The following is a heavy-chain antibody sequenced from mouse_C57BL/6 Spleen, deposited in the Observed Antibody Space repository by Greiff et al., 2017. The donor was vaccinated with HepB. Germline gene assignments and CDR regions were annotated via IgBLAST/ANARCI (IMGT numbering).Heavy chain of an antibody. J-gene: IGHJ3*01. CDR2: INPYNGDT. CDR1: GYSFTGYF. D-gene: IGHD1-1*01. Sequence: EVQLQQSGPELVKPGDSVKISCKASGYSFTGYFMNWVMQSHGKSLEWIGRINPYNGDTFYNQKFKGKATLTVDKSSSTAHMELRSLTSEDSAVYYCARSDYGSSYGWFAYWGQGTLVTVSA. CDR3: ARSDYGSSYGWFAY. V-gene: IGHV1-20*01.